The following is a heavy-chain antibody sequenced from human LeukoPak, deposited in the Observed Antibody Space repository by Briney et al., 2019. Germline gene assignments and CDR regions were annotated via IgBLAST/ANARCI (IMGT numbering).Heavy chain of an antibody. CDR1: GYSFTTYW. CDR2: IYPDDSDT. V-gene: IGHV5-51*01. Sequence: GESLKISCKGSGYSFTTYWIGWVRQMPGKGLEWMGIIYPDDSDTRYSPSFQGQVTISADKSISTAYLQWSSLKASDTAMYYCARVGIAVPGVLPYFDYWGQGALATVSS. CDR3: ARVGIAVPGVLPYFDY. D-gene: IGHD6-19*01. J-gene: IGHJ4*02.